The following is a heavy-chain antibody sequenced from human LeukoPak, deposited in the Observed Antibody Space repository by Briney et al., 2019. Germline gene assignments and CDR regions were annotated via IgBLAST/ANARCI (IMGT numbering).Heavy chain of an antibody. D-gene: IGHD2-2*02. J-gene: IGHJ6*04. Sequence: ASVKVSCKASGYTFTSYYMHWVRQAPGQGLEWMGIINPSGGSTSYAQKFQGRVTMTRDTSTSTVYMELSSLRSEDTAVYYCATPGPSRGLGYCSRTSCYNVWGKGTTVTVSS. CDR1: GYTFTSYY. CDR3: ATPGPSRGLGYCSRTSCYNV. V-gene: IGHV1-46*01. CDR2: INPSGGST.